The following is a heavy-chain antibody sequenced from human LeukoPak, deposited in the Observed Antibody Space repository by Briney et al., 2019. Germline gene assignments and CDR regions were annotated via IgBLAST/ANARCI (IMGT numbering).Heavy chain of an antibody. CDR2: IYYSGTI. CDR3: AREGSAYGMDV. V-gene: IGHV4-59*01. Sequence: PSETLSLTCTVSGGSINRYFWTWIRQPPGKGLEWIAYIYYSGTINYNPSLKSRVTISLDTSKNQVSLNLSSVTAADTAVYYCAREGSAYGMDVWGQGTTVTVSS. CDR1: GGSINRYF. J-gene: IGHJ6*02. D-gene: IGHD2-15*01.